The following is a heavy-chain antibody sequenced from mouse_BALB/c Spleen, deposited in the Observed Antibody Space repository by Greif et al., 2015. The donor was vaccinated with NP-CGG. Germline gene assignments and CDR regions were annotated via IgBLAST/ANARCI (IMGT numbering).Heavy chain of an antibody. CDR3: ARGRYGNFYAMDY. Sequence: QVHVKQSGPELVKPGASVKISCKASGYTFTDYYINWVKQKPGQGLEWIGWIYPGSGNTKYNEKFKGKATLTVDTSSSTAYMQLSSLTSEDTAVYFCARGRYGNFYAMDYWGQGTSVTVSS. D-gene: IGHD2-10*02. CDR1: GYTFTDYY. V-gene: IGHV1-84*02. J-gene: IGHJ4*01. CDR2: IYPGSGNT.